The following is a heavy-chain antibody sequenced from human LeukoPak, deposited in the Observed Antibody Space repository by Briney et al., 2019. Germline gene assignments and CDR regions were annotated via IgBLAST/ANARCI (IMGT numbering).Heavy chain of an antibody. V-gene: IGHV1-69*13. CDR2: VIPIFGTA. J-gene: IGHJ4*02. CDR1: GGTFSSYA. CDR3: ARSLVDYGSGSYRSFDY. Sequence: SVKVSCKASGGTFSSYAISWVRQAPGQGLEWMGGVIPIFGTANYAQKFQGRVTITADESTSTAYMELSSLKSEDTAVYYCARSLVDYGSGSYRSFDYWGQGTLVTVSS. D-gene: IGHD3-10*01.